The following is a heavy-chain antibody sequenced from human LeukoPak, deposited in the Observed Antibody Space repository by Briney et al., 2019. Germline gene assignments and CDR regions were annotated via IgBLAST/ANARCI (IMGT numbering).Heavy chain of an antibody. J-gene: IGHJ5*02. CDR3: ARPRNWGIAVRNWFDP. V-gene: IGHV4-39*01. Sequence: PSETLSLSCTVSGGSISSSGYFWGWIRQPPGKGLEWIGSIYYSGSIYYNPSLESRVTISVDTSKNQFSLKLSSVTAADTAVYYCARPRNWGIAVRNWFDPWGQGTLVTVSS. CDR1: GGSISSSGYF. D-gene: IGHD6-19*01. CDR2: IYYSGSI.